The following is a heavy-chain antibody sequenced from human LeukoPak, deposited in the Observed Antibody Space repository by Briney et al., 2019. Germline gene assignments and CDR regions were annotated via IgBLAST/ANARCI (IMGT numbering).Heavy chain of an antibody. Sequence: GGSLRLSCVGSGFTSIAYALTWARQAPGKGLEWVSGISGGGVTTYYADSVKGRFTISRDNSKNTLYLQMNSLRAEDTAVYYCAKGGVATIYNYWGQGTLVTVSS. CDR2: ISGGGVTT. D-gene: IGHD5-12*01. J-gene: IGHJ4*02. CDR3: AKGGVATIYNY. CDR1: GFTSIAYA. V-gene: IGHV3-23*01.